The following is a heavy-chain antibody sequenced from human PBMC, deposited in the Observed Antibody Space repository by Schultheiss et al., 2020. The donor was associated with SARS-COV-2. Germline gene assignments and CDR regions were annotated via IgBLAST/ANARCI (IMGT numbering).Heavy chain of an antibody. CDR2: IYYSGST. Sequence: SETLSLTCTVSGGSISSYYWSWIRQPPGKGLEWIGYIYYSGSTNYNPSLESRVSISINTSKSHFSLKLTSVTAADTGVYYCARHHGDSYYYYYGMDVWGQGTTVTVAS. D-gene: IGHD4-17*01. CDR3: ARHHGDSYYYYYGMDV. CDR1: GGSISSYY. J-gene: IGHJ6*02. V-gene: IGHV4-59*08.